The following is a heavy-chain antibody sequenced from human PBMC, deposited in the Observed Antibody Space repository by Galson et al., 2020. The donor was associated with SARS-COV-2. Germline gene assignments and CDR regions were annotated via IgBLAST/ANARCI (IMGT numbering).Heavy chain of an antibody. Sequence: SETLSLTCSVSGGSIGSYFWAWIRQPPGKGLEWLGHISNSGTTNYNPSLKTRDTISIDTSKNQFSLTLTSVTAADTAVYYCARGLESRGYHYINYYDSWGQGTLVTVSS. J-gene: IGHJ4*02. V-gene: IGHV4-59*01. D-gene: IGHD3-22*01. CDR3: ARGLESRGYHYINYYDS. CDR2: ISNSGTT. CDR1: GGSIGSYF.